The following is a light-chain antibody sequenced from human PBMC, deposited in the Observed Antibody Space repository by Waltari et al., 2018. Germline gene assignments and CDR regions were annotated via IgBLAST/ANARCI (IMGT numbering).Light chain of an antibody. CDR3: CTYESRYTFEIL. Sequence: QSALTQPRSVSGSPGPSVTISCTGTSVVNYNSVSWYQQHPGKAPKLMIYDDNKRPSGVPDRFSASKSADTASLTISGLQADDEADYYCCTYESRYTFEILFGGGTKLTVL. J-gene: IGLJ2*01. V-gene: IGLV2-11*01. CDR2: DDN. CDR1: SVVNYNS.